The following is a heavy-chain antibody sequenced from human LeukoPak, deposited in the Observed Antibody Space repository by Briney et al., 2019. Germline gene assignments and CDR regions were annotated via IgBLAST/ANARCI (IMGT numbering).Heavy chain of an antibody. CDR1: GFTFTSYA. CDR3: AKGWSGSGNFFPRE. J-gene: IGHJ4*02. Sequence: PGGSLRLSCAASGFTFTSYAMDWVRQAPGKGLQWFSGASGFGGGSTYYADSMDGRTTISRDNSNNTLFLHMNNLRVDDSATYYCAKGWSGSGNFFPREWGQGTLVTVSS. V-gene: IGHV3-23*01. D-gene: IGHD3-10*01. CDR2: SGFGGGST.